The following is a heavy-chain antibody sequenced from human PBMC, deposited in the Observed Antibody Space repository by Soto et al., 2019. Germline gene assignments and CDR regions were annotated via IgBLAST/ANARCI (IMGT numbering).Heavy chain of an antibody. J-gene: IGHJ4*02. CDR2: VHPYEGTT. CDR3: AKEYHSTTTRINY. V-gene: IGHV1-18*04. CDR1: GFTFTSYP. D-gene: IGHD1-1*01. Sequence: QVQLVQSAPEVKRPGASVKVSCKTSGFTFTSYPFSWVRQAPGQGLEWLAWVHPYEGTTKVAHQFRDRITLTTDTFRATGFMELNETDSYDTGVFFCAKEYHSTTTRINYWGQGTLVAVSS.